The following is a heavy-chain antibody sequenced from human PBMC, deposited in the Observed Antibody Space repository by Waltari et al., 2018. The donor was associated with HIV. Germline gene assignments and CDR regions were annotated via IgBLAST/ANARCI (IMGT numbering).Heavy chain of an antibody. D-gene: IGHD3-10*01. CDR2: IHPNSGDT. Sequence: QVQLVQSGAEVKSPGDSVKVSCKASGYTFTGYYIHWVRQAPGQGLEWMGVIHPNSGDTNHAQKFQGRVIMTRDTSINTVYMELSRLTSDDTAVYYCTRVGFGSGTYYFPGGYWGQGTLVTVSS. CDR3: TRVGFGSGTYYFPGGY. J-gene: IGHJ4*02. V-gene: IGHV1-2*02. CDR1: GYTFTGYY.